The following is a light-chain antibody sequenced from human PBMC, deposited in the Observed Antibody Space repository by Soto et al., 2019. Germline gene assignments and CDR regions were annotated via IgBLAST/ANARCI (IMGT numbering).Light chain of an antibody. J-gene: IGKJ4*01. V-gene: IGKV1-39*01. CDR2: ATS. CDR1: QSISSY. Sequence: DIQMTQSPSFLSASVGDSVTLTCRASQSISSYVNWYQQKPGRAPKILIDATSVLQGGVPSRFSGSQSGTEFTLTISSLQPEDFATYYCQQSYSFPRTFGGGTKVEFK. CDR3: QQSYSFPRT.